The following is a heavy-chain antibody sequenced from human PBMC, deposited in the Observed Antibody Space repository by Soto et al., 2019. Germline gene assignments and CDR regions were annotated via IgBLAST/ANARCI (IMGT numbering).Heavy chain of an antibody. CDR2: IYYSGST. Sequence: SETLSLTCTVSGGSISSYYWSWIRQPPGKGLEWIGYIYYSGSTNYNPSLKSRVTISVDTSKNQFSLKLSSVTAADTAVYYCARGVLRYFLDYWGQGTLVTVSS. D-gene: IGHD3-9*01. J-gene: IGHJ4*02. CDR1: GGSISSYY. CDR3: ARGVLRYFLDY. V-gene: IGHV4-59*01.